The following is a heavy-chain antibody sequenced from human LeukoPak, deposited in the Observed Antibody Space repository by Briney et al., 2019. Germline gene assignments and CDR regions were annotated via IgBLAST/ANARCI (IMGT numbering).Heavy chain of an antibody. V-gene: IGHV3-48*01. CDR3: VRAFNGNSYGYGF. CDR2: ISATTGIT. Sequence: GGSLRPSCAASGFSFSTYNMNWVRQAPGKGLEWVSYISATTGITYYADSVKGRFTISRDNAKNSLYLQLNSLRAEDTAVYYCVRAFNGNSYGYGFWGQGTLVTVSS. CDR1: GFSFSTYN. D-gene: IGHD5-18*01. J-gene: IGHJ4*02.